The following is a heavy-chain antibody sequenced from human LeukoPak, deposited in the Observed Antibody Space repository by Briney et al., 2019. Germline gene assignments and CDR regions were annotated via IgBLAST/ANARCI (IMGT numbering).Heavy chain of an antibody. J-gene: IGHJ4*02. V-gene: IGHV4-39*01. CDR1: GGSISSSSYY. CDR2: IYYSGSA. D-gene: IGHD5-18*01. Sequence: SETLSLTCTVSGGSISSSSYYWGWIRQPPVKGLEWIGSIYYSGSAYYNPPLKSRVTMSVDTSKNQFSLRLSSVTAADTAVYSCARHPERYSYFDYWGQGTLVTVSS. CDR3: ARHPERYSYFDY.